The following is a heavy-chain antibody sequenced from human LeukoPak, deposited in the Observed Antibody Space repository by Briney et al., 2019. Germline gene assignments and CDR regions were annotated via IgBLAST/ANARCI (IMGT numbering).Heavy chain of an antibody. CDR3: ARDSRVEGTYYYGMDV. Sequence: PSETLSLTCTVSGGSISSYYWSWIRQPPGKGLEWIGYIYYSGSTNYNPSLKSRVTISVDTSKNQFSLKLSSVTAADTAVYYCARDSRVEGTYYYGMDVWGQGTTVTVSS. V-gene: IGHV4-59*01. J-gene: IGHJ6*02. D-gene: IGHD3-10*01. CDR1: GGSISSYY. CDR2: IYYSGST.